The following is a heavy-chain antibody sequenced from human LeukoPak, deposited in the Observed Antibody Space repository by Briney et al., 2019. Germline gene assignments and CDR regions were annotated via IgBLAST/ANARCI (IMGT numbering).Heavy chain of an antibody. CDR1: GFTFSSYW. CDR2: IRQDGSQK. CDR3: ARESGSVTSEVDFDY. D-gene: IGHD4-17*01. V-gene: IGHV3-7*01. Sequence: GVLRLSCAASGFTFSSYWMSWVRQAPGKGLEWVATIRQDGSQKYYVDSVKGRFTISRDNAKNSLYLQMNSPRAEDTAVYYCARESGSVTSEVDFDYWGQGTLVTVSA. J-gene: IGHJ4*02.